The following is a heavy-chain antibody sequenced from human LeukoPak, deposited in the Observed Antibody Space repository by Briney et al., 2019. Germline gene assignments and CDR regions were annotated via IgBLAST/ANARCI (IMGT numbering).Heavy chain of an antibody. CDR2: IRYDGSNK. D-gene: IGHD2-2*01. CDR1: GFTFSSYG. Sequence: GGALRLSCAASGFTFSSYGMHWVRQAPGKGLEWVAFIRYDGSNKYYADSVKGRFTISRDNSKNTLYLQMNSLRAEDTAVYYCARPCSSTSCPDYWGQGTLVTVSS. V-gene: IGHV3-30*02. J-gene: IGHJ4*02. CDR3: ARPCSSTSCPDY.